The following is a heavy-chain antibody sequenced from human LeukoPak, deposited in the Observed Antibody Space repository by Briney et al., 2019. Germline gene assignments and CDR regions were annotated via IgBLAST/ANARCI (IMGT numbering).Heavy chain of an antibody. CDR3: AKVRWIAMTTTFDC. Sequence: GGSLRLSCAASGFTFSSSAMSWVRQAPGKGLEWVSAISNNGGYTYYADSVKGRFTISRDNSKSTLYLQMNSLRAEDAAVYYCAKVRWIAMTTTFDCWGQGTLVTVSS. CDR2: ISNNGGYT. D-gene: IGHD1-26*01. V-gene: IGHV3-23*01. CDR1: GFTFSSSA. J-gene: IGHJ5*01.